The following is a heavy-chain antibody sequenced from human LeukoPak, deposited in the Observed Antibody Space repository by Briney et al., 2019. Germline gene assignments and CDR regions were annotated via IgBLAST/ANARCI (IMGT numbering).Heavy chain of an antibody. D-gene: IGHD5-18*01. J-gene: IGHJ4*02. CDR2: IWYDGSNK. V-gene: IGHV3-33*01. CDR1: GCTFSSYG. Sequence: PGGSLRLSCAASGCTFSSYGMHWVRQAPGKGLEWVAVIWYDGSNKYYADSVKGRFTISRDNSKNTLYLQMNSLRAEDTAVYYCARDLYSDVDTAMVGYWGQGTLVTVSS. CDR3: ARDLYSDVDTAMVGY.